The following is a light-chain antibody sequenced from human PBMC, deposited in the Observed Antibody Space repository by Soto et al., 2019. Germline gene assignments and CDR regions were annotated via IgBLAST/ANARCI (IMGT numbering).Light chain of an antibody. J-gene: IGLJ3*02. CDR3: SSYAGSNKGV. V-gene: IGLV2-14*01. CDR1: SSDVGGYNY. Sequence: QSALTQPASVSGSPGQSITISCTGTSSDVGGYNYVSWYQQHPGKAPKLMIYEVSNRPSGVSNRFSGSKSGNTASLTISGLQAEDEADYYCSSYAGSNKGVFGGGTQLTVL. CDR2: EVS.